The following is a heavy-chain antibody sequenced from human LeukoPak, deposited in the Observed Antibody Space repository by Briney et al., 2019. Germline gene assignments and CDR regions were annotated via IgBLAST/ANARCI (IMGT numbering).Heavy chain of an antibody. CDR2: INPNSGGT. D-gene: IGHD2-15*01. Sequence: GASVKVSCKASGYTFTGYYMHWVRQAPGQGLEWMGWINPNSGGTNYAQKFQGRVTMTRDTSISTAYMELSRLRSVDTAVYYCARVLPYCSGGSCYLGYWGQGTLVTVSS. V-gene: IGHV1-2*02. J-gene: IGHJ4*02. CDR3: ARVLPYCSGGSCYLGY. CDR1: GYTFTGYY.